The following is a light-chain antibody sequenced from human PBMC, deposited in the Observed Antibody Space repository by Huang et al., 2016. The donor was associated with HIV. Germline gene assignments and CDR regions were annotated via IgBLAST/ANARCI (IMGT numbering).Light chain of an antibody. Sequence: DIQMSQSPSSLSASVGDRVTITSRASQTITTYLSWYQQKPGNAPKLLIYGASSLHSGVPSRFSGSGSGTDFTLTISSLQPEDFATYYCQQSYFTPLTFGGGTRLEIK. CDR1: QTITTY. V-gene: IGKV1-39*01. CDR3: QQSYFTPLT. J-gene: IGKJ4*01. CDR2: GAS.